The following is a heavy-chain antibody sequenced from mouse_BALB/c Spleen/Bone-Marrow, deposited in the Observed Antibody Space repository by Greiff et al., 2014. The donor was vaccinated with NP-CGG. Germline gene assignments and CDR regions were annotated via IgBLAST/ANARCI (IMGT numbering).Heavy chain of an antibody. CDR3: ARRIGKAMDY. V-gene: IGHV3-2*02. CDR2: ISYSGST. J-gene: IGHJ4*01. Sequence: QSGPGLVKPSQSLSLTCTVTGYSITSDYAWNWIRQLPGNKLEWMGYISYSGSTSYNSSLKSRISITRDTSKNQFFLQLNSVTTEDTATYYCARRIGKAMDYWGQGTSVTVSS. D-gene: IGHD1-1*01. CDR1: GYSITSDYA.